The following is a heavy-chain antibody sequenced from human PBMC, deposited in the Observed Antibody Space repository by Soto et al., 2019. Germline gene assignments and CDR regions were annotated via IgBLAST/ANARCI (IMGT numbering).Heavy chain of an antibody. D-gene: IGHD5-12*01. J-gene: IGHJ4*02. CDR2: INPNGGST. V-gene: IGHV1-46*03. CDR1: GYTFSSYF. CDR3: AREGLRSGDEGEYFDY. Sequence: QVQLVQSGAEVKNPGASMKVSCRATGYTFSSYFIHWVRQAPGQGLEWVGIINPNGGSTTYAQQFQGRVTMTRDTSTSTVYMELSSLRSEDTAVYYCAREGLRSGDEGEYFDYWGQGNLVTVSP.